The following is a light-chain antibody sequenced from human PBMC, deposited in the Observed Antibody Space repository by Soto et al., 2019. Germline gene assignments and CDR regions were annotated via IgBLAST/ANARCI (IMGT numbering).Light chain of an antibody. CDR3: QQRTNWLT. CDR2: DAS. Sequence: EIVLTQSPATLSLSPGERVTLSCRASQNVSTYLAWYQQKPGQAPRLLIYDASDMATGIPARFSGSGSGTDFTLTISSPYPDVSPVYYCQQRTNWLTFGPGTKVDIK. J-gene: IGKJ3*01. CDR1: QNVSTY. V-gene: IGKV3-11*01.